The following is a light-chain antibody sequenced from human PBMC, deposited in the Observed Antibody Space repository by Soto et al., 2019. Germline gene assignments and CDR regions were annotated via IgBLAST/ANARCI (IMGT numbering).Light chain of an antibody. CDR1: QIVSSSY. CDR2: GAS. J-gene: IGKJ2*01. Sequence: EIVLTQSPGTLSLSPGERATLSCRANQIVSSSYLAWYQQKPGQAPRLLIYGASHRAAGIPDRFSGSGSGTDFTLTISRLDPEDFALYYCQHYGNSLTYTFGQGTKLEIK. CDR3: QHYGNSLTYT. V-gene: IGKV3-20*01.